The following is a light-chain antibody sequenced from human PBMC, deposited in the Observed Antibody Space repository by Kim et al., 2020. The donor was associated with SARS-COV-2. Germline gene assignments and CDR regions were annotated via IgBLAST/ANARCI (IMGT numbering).Light chain of an antibody. CDR1: QSVSSSY. CDR3: QQYGSSPPWT. CDR2: GAS. V-gene: IGKV3-20*01. Sequence: PGEIATRACRASQSVSSSYLAWYQQKPGQAPRLHIYGASSRATGIPDRFSGSWSGTDFTLTISRLEPEDFAVYYCQQYGSSPPWTFGQGTKVEIK. J-gene: IGKJ1*01.